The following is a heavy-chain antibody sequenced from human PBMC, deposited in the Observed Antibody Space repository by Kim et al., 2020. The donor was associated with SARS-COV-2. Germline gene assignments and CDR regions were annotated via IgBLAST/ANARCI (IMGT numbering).Heavy chain of an antibody. J-gene: IGHJ5*02. CDR1: GGSISSGGYY. CDR2: IYYSGST. CDR3: ARDVRNYYDSSGYYYYNWFDP. Sequence: SETLSLTCTVSGGSISSGGYYWSWIRQHPGKGLEWIGYIYYSGSTYYNPSLKSRVTISVDTSKNQFSLKLSSVTAADTAVYYCARDVRNYYDSSGYYYYNWFDPWGQGTLVTVSS. V-gene: IGHV4-31*03. D-gene: IGHD3-22*01.